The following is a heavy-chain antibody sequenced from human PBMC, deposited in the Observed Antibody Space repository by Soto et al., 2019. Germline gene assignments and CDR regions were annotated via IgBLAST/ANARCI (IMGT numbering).Heavy chain of an antibody. D-gene: IGHD6-13*01. J-gene: IGHJ5*02. CDR2: ISGSGGST. CDR1: GFTFSSFW. V-gene: IGHV3-23*01. Sequence: GGSLRLSCAVSGFTFSSFWMHWVRQAPGEGQGLRRGLEWVSAISGSGGSTYYADSVKGRFTISRDNSKNTLYLQMNSLRAEDTAVYYCAKDPYSSSQNWFDPWGQGTLVTVSS. CDR3: AKDPYSSSQNWFDP.